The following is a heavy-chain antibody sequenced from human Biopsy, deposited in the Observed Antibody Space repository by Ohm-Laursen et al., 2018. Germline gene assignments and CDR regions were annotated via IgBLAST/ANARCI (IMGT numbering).Heavy chain of an antibody. J-gene: IGHJ5*02. CDR3: ARSFGVVINFEHNWFDP. V-gene: IGHV1-69*06. D-gene: IGHD3-3*01. Sequence: ASVKVSCKASGYTFTSYDINWVRQATGQGLEWMGGINPMFGTAKYAQRFQGRVTITADKSTSTADMELSSLRSDDTAVYYCARSFGVVINFEHNWFDPWGQGTLVTVSS. CDR1: GYTFTSYD. CDR2: INPMFGTA.